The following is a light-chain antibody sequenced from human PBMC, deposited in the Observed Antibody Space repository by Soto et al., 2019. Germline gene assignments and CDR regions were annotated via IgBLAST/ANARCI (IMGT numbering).Light chain of an antibody. CDR3: LQYNNWPPIT. Sequence: EVVMTQSPATLSVSPGERDTLSCRASQSVSNNLAWYQQKPGQAPRLLVYGSSSRATDIPARFSGSGSGTDFTLTISSLQSEDFAVYYCLQYNNWPPITFGQGTRLEIK. CDR2: GSS. CDR1: QSVSNN. V-gene: IGKV3-15*01. J-gene: IGKJ5*01.